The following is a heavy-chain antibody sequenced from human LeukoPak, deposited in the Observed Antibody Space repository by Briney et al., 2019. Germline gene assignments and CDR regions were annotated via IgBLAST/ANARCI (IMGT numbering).Heavy chain of an antibody. J-gene: IGHJ4*02. D-gene: IGHD3-10*01. CDR3: ARDGVLPWFGELFSFDY. Sequence: GGSLRLSYAASGFSFSEYYMTWIRQAPGKGLEWVSNLSSSGRYTNYADSVRGRFTISRDNDKKSLYLQMNSLRAEDTAVYYCARDGVLPWFGELFSFDYWGQGTLVTVSS. CDR1: GFSFSEYY. V-gene: IGHV3-11*05. CDR2: LSSSGRYT.